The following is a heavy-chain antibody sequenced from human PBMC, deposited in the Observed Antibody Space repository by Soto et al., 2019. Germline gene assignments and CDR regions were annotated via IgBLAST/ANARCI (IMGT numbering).Heavy chain of an antibody. V-gene: IGHV3-23*01. CDR1: GFAFSDYA. D-gene: IGHD3-22*01. CDR2: ISDGDGAT. J-gene: IGHJ4*02. CDR3: AKGRTXFDF. Sequence: EVHLLESGGGLVQPGGSLRLSCAASGFAFSDYAMTWVRQAPGKGLEWVSDISDGDGATHYADSVKGRFTISRDDSKNXLXXXXXXXXXXDXXXYYCAKGRTXFDFWGQXTXVTVSS.